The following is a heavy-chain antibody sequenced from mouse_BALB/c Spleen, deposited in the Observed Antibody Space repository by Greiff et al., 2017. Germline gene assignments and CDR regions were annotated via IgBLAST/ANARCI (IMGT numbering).Heavy chain of an antibody. V-gene: IGHV1-31*01. CDR3: AREYGIPYYAMDY. CDR1: GYSFTGYY. D-gene: IGHD2-10*02. J-gene: IGHJ4*01. Sequence: VQLQQSGPELVKPGASVKISCKASGYSFTGYYMHWVKQSHVKSLEWIGRINPYNGATSYNQNFKDKASLTVDKSSSTAYMELHSLTSEDSAVYYCAREYGIPYYAMDYWGQGTSVTVSS. CDR2: INPYNGAT.